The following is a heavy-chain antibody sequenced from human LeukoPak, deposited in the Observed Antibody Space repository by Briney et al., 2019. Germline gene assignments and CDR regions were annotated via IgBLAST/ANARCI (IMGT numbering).Heavy chain of an antibody. CDR2: IYYSGST. CDR3: ARQRYDYGDSHFDY. V-gene: IGHV4-39*01. CDR1: GGSISSSSYY. D-gene: IGHD4-17*01. J-gene: IGHJ4*02. Sequence: SETLSLTCTVSGGSISSSSYYWGWIRQPPGKGLEWIGSIYYSGSTYYNPSLKSRVTTSVDTSKNQFSLKLSSVTAADTAVYYCARQRYDYGDSHFDYWGQGTLVTVSS.